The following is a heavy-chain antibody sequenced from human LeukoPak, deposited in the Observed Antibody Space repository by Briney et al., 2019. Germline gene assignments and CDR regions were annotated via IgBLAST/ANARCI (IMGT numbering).Heavy chain of an antibody. CDR2: IYTSGST. J-gene: IGHJ4*02. Sequence: SETLSLTCTVSGGSTSSYYWSWIRQPAGKGLEWIGRIYTSGSTNYNPSLKSRVTMSVDTSKNQFSLKLSSVTAADTAVYYCARDRRAVAGPALDYWGQGTLVTVSS. D-gene: IGHD6-19*01. V-gene: IGHV4-4*07. CDR3: ARDRRAVAGPALDY. CDR1: GGSTSSYY.